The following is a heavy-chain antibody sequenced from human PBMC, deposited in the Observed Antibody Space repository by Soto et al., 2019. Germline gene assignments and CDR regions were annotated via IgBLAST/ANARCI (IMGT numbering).Heavy chain of an antibody. CDR3: VGVQLWSSNWFDP. Sequence: SETLSLTCTVSGGSISSYYWSWIRQPAGKGLEWIGRIYTSGSTNYNPSLKSRVTMSVDTSKNQFSLKLSSVTAADTAVYYCVGVQLWSSNWFDPWGQGTLVTSPQ. J-gene: IGHJ5*02. CDR1: GGSISSYY. D-gene: IGHD5-18*01. V-gene: IGHV4-4*07. CDR2: IYTSGST.